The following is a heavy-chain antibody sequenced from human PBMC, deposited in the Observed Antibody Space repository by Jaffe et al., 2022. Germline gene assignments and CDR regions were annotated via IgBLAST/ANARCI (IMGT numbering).Heavy chain of an antibody. CDR2: IGTSDSSNSI. Sequence: EVQLVESGGGLAQPGGSLRLSCVASDFLFRTFRMNWVRQAPGKGLEWISYIGTSDSSNSISYAESVKGRFTISRDDAKNSLFLQMSSLKVEDTGVYYCARDLRHQLLSGLTQYMDVWGKGTTVTVSS. CDR1: DFLFRTFR. J-gene: IGHJ6*03. D-gene: IGHD2-2*01. CDR3: ARDLRHQLLSGLTQYMDV. V-gene: IGHV3-48*01.